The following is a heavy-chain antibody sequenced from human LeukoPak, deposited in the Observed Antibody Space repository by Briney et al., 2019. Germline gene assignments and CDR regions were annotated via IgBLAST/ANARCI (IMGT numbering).Heavy chain of an antibody. Sequence: GGSLRLSCAASGFTFSNYEMNWVRQAPGKGQEWVSYVSSSDSTIYYADSVKGRFTISRDSAKDSLYLQMNSLRAEDTAVYYCARELVATNYFDYWGQGTLVTVSS. D-gene: IGHD5-12*01. CDR1: GFTFSNYE. J-gene: IGHJ4*02. CDR3: ARELVATNYFDY. CDR2: VSSSDSTI. V-gene: IGHV3-48*03.